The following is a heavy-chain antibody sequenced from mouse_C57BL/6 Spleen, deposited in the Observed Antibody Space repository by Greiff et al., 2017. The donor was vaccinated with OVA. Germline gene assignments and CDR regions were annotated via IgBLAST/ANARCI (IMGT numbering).Heavy chain of an antibody. CDR3: ARQIYYDYGWFAY. D-gene: IGHD2-4*01. CDR1: GFTFSSYT. Sequence: EVQGVESGGGLVKPGGSLKLSCAASGFTFSSYTMSWVRQTPETRLEWVATISGGGGNTYYPASVKGRFTISRDNAKNTLYLKMTSLRSEDTAWYYCARQIYYDYGWFAYWGQGTLVTVSA. J-gene: IGHJ3*01. CDR2: ISGGGGNT. V-gene: IGHV5-9*01.